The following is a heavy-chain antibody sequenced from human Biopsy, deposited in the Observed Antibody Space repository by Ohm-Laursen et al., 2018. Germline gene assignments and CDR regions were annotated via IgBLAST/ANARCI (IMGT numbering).Heavy chain of an antibody. V-gene: IGHV1-69*06. CDR3: ASHVTYNFNGGLDY. CDR2: IIPMFGTT. Sequence: SVKVSCKTSGYTFSSYAVSWVRQAPGQGLEWMGGIIPMFGTTNYAQKFQGRLSITADKSTTAAYLELSGLRSEDTAVYYCASHVTYNFNGGLDYWGHGTLVTVSS. J-gene: IGHJ4*01. CDR1: GYTFSSYA. D-gene: IGHD1-14*01.